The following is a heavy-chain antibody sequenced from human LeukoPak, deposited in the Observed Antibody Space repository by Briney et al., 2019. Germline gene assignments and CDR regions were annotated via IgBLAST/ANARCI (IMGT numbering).Heavy chain of an antibody. D-gene: IGHD3-10*01. J-gene: IGHJ4*02. Sequence: PGGSLRLSCAASGFTFSSYSMNWVRQAPGKGLEWVSSISSSSSYIYYADSVKGRFTISRDNAKNSLYLQMNSLRAEDTAVYYCARGLRYYYGSGSYSPADYWGQGTLVTVPS. CDR2: ISSSSSYI. V-gene: IGHV3-21*01. CDR1: GFTFSSYS. CDR3: ARGLRYYYGSGSYSPADY.